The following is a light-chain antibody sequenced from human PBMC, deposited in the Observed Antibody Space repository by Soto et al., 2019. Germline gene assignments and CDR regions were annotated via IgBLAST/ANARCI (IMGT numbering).Light chain of an antibody. Sequence: QAVVTQPPSVSGAPGQKVIISCTGSSSNIGAGYDVHWYQQLPGTAPKLLIYSNNNRPSGVPDRLSGPKSGTSASLAITGLQVEDEADYYCQSYDSSLSAAVFGGGTKLTVL. CDR1: SSNIGAGYD. CDR3: QSYDSSLSAAV. V-gene: IGLV1-40*01. CDR2: SNN. J-gene: IGLJ2*01.